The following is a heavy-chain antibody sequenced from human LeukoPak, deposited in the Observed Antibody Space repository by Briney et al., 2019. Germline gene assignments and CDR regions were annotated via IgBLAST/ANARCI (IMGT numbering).Heavy chain of an antibody. D-gene: IGHD4-17*01. CDR2: IKQDETEK. V-gene: IGHV3-7*03. CDR1: GFTFSNFW. Sequence: GGSLRLSCTASGFTFSNFWMGWVRQAPGKGLEWVANIKQDETEKFYLGSVKGRFTISRDNSKNTLYLQMNSLRAEDTAVYYCAKVSGFYGDYVPDDAFDIWGQGTMVTVSS. CDR3: AKVSGFYGDYVPDDAFDI. J-gene: IGHJ3*02.